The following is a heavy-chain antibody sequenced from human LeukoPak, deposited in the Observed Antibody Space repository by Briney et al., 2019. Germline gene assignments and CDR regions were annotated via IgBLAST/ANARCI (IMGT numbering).Heavy chain of an antibody. Sequence: ASVKVSCKASGYTFTSYYMHWVRQAPGQGLEWMGIINPSGGSTSYAQNLQGRVTMTRDTSTSTVYMEPSRLRSEDPAVYYCARDLRITMVRGVVLDYWGQGTLVTVSS. CDR3: ARDLRITMVRGVVLDY. D-gene: IGHD3-10*01. J-gene: IGHJ4*02. V-gene: IGHV1-46*01. CDR1: GYTFTSYY. CDR2: INPSGGST.